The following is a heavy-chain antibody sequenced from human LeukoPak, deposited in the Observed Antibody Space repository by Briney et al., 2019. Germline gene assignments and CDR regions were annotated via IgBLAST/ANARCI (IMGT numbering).Heavy chain of an antibody. CDR2: ISGSGGST. Sequence: GGSLRLSCAASGFTFAGYAMTWVRQAPGKGLEWVSLISGSGGSTYYADVVKGRFTISRDNAKNTLYLQMNSLRAEDTAVYYCARGRAGNYYNHNDYWGQGTLVTVSS. V-gene: IGHV3-23*01. CDR1: GFTFAGYA. CDR3: ARGRAGNYYNHNDY. J-gene: IGHJ4*01. D-gene: IGHD3-10*01.